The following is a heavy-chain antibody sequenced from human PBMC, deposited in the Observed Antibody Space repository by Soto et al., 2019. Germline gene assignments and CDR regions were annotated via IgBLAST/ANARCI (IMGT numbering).Heavy chain of an antibody. J-gene: IGHJ3*02. Sequence: ASVKVSCKASGGTFSSYAISWVRQAPGQGLEWMGGIIPIFGTANYAQKFQGRVTITADESTSTAYMELSSLRSEDTAVYYCARAVGATTDAFDIWGQGTMVTVSS. V-gene: IGHV1-69*13. CDR2: IIPIFGTA. CDR1: GGTFSSYA. CDR3: ARAVGATTDAFDI. D-gene: IGHD1-26*01.